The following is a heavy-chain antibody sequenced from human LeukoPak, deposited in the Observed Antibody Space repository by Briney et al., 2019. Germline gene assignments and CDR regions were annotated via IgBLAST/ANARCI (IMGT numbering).Heavy chain of an antibody. CDR2: IYYSGST. CDR1: GGSISSSSYY. J-gene: IGHJ4*02. CDR3: ARVLKAAAAGPIDY. D-gene: IGHD6-13*01. V-gene: IGHV4-39*07. Sequence: SETLSLTCTVSGGSISSSSYYWGWIRQPPGKGLEWIGSIYYSGSTNYNPSLKSRVTISVDTSKNQFSLKLSSVTAADTAVYYCARVLKAAAAGPIDYWGQGTLVTVSS.